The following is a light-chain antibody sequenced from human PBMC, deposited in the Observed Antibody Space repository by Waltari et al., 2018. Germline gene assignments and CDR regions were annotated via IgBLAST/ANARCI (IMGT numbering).Light chain of an antibody. V-gene: IGKV4-1*01. Sequence: DIVMTQSPDSLSVSLGERATINCKSSQSVFYNSNNKNDLTWYQQKPGQPPKVLIYGASTRESGVPDRFSGSGSGTDFTLTISSLQAEDVAIYYFQQYYSIPFTFGPGTKVDIK. J-gene: IGKJ3*01. CDR1: QSVFYNSNNKND. CDR3: QQYYSIPFT. CDR2: GAS.